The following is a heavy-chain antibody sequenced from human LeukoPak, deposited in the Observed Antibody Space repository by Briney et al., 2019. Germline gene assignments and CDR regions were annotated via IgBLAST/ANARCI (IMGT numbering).Heavy chain of an antibody. CDR1: GFTFSSYA. V-gene: IGHV3-23*01. J-gene: IGHJ4*02. CDR3: AKPPSQDDY. CDR2: ISRSGVGT. Sequence: GGSLRLSCTASGFTFSSYAMSWVRQAPGKGLEWVSGISRSGVGTSSADSVRGRFTISRDNSKNTLYLQMNRLRVEDTAIYYCAKPPSQDDYWGQGTLVTVSS.